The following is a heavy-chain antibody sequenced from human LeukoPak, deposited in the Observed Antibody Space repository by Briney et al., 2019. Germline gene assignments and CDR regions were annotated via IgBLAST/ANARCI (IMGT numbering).Heavy chain of an antibody. Sequence: PGGSLRLSCAASGFTFSNYNMNWVRQAPGKGLEWVSYISSSSTIYYADSVKGRFTISRDNAKNSLYLQMNSLRAEDTAVYYCAKYSGSSTGFQHWGQGTLVTVSS. CDR3: AKYSGSSTGFQH. CDR2: ISSSSTI. D-gene: IGHD1-26*01. CDR1: GFTFSNYN. V-gene: IGHV3-48*01. J-gene: IGHJ1*01.